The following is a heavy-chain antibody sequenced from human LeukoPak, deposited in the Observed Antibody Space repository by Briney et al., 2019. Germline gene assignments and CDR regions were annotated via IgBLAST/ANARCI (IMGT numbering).Heavy chain of an antibody. Sequence: GGSLRLSCAASGFTFRSYEMYWVRQAPGKGLEWLSYISSSGSTIYYADSVKGRFTISRDNAKNSLYLQMNSLRVEDTAVYYCAELGITMIGGVWGKGTTVTISS. CDR1: GFTFRSYE. V-gene: IGHV3-48*03. D-gene: IGHD3-10*02. CDR3: AELGITMIGGV. J-gene: IGHJ6*04. CDR2: ISSSGSTI.